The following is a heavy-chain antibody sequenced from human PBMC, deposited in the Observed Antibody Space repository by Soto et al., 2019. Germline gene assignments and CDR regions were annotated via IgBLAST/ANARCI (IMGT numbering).Heavy chain of an antibody. CDR2: IVPIVDTA. Sequence: ASVKVSCKTSGGTFSSYAISWVRQAPGQGLEWMGGIVPIVDTATYAQKFQGRVTITADESTSTAYMELSRLRSDDTAVYYCARDQSWHDLAWWFDPWGQGPLVTVSS. CDR1: GGTFSSYA. J-gene: IGHJ5*02. CDR3: ARDQSWHDLAWWFDP. D-gene: IGHD1-1*01. V-gene: IGHV1-69*13.